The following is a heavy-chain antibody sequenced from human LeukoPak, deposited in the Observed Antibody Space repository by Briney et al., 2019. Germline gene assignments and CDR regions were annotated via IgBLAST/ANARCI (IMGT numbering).Heavy chain of an antibody. CDR2: IWYDGSKS. V-gene: IGHV3-33*01. CDR1: GFTFSGYG. CDR3: ARFEGLVAGLEQ. J-gene: IGHJ4*02. Sequence: GSLGLSCAASGFTFSGYGMHWVRQAPGKGLQWVAVIWYDGSKSYYVDSVEGRFTISRDNSKNTLYLQMNSLRVDDTGVYYCARFEGLVAGLEQWGRGTLVTVSS. D-gene: IGHD6-19*01.